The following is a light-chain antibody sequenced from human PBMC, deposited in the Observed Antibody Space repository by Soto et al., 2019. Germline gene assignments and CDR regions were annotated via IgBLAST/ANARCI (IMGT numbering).Light chain of an antibody. V-gene: IGLV2-14*01. CDR2: EVS. J-gene: IGLJ1*01. Sequence: QSALTQPASVSGSPGQSITISCTGTSSDVGGYNYVSWYQQHPGKAPKLMIYEVSNRPLGVSNRFSGSKSGNTASLTISGLQAEDEADYYYTSYTSSSTLDVFGTGTKLTVL. CDR3: TSYTSSSTLDV. CDR1: SSDVGGYNY.